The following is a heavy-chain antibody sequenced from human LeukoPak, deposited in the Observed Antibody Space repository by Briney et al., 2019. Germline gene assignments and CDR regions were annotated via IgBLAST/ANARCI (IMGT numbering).Heavy chain of an antibody. J-gene: IGHJ4*02. CDR1: GGSISSGDYY. Sequence: PSEILSLTCTVSGGSISSGDYYWSWIRQPPGKVLEWIGYIYYSGSTYYNPSLKSRVTISVDTSKNQFSLKLSSVTAADTVVYYCARGRVAYSAYYFDYWGRGTLVTVSS. CDR2: IYYSGST. CDR3: ARGRVAYSAYYFDY. V-gene: IGHV4-30-4*08. D-gene: IGHD2-15*01.